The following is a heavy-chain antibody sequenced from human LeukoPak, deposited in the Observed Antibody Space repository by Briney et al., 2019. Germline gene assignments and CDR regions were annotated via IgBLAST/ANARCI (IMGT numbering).Heavy chain of an antibody. V-gene: IGHV3-23*01. CDR1: GFSFSSYA. CDR2: LSASGGTT. D-gene: IGHD2-2*01. Sequence: GGSLKLSCAASGFSFSSYAMTWVRQAPGKGLEWVSALSASGGTTYYADSVKGRFTTSRDNSKNALYLHMNSLRAEDTAVYYCAKLPREYCSSTSCPNWFDTWGQGTLVTVSS. J-gene: IGHJ5*02. CDR3: AKLPREYCSSTSCPNWFDT.